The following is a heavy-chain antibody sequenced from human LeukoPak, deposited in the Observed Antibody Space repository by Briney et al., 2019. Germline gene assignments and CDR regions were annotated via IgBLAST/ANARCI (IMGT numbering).Heavy chain of an antibody. J-gene: IGHJ3*02. CDR1: GGSFSGYY. CDR2: INHSGST. D-gene: IGHD3-22*01. V-gene: IGHV4-34*01. CDR3: ARGHYYYDSSGYPKRGAFDI. Sequence: SETLSLTCAVYGGSFSGYYWSWIRQPPGKGLEWIGEINHSGSTNYNPSLKSRVTISVDTSKNQFSLKLSSVTAADTAVYYCARGHYYYDSSGYPKRGAFDIWGQGTMVTVSS.